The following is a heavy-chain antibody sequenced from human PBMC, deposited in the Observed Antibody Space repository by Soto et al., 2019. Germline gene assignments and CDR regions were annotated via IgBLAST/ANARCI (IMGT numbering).Heavy chain of an antibody. D-gene: IGHD3-22*01. CDR2: INPGNGNT. J-gene: IGHJ4*02. CDR1: GYTFTSYG. CDR3: ARGGYFDSSNYPAY. V-gene: IGHV1-3*01. Sequence: ASVKVSCKASGYTFTSYGINWVRQAPGRGLEWMGWINPGNGNTKYSRQFQGRVIIDRDTSASTAYMELSSLRSEDTAVYYCARGGYFDSSNYPAYWGLGTLVTVSS.